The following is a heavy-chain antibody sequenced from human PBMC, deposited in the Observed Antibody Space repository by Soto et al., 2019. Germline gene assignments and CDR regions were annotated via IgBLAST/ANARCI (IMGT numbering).Heavy chain of an antibody. CDR2: ISAYNGNT. Sequence: ASVKVSCKASGYTFTSYGISWVRQAPGQGLEWMGWISAYNGNTNYAQKLQGRVTMTTDTSTSTAYMELRSLRSDDTAVYYCGRVPVVVVAATLFDYWGQGTLVTVSS. J-gene: IGHJ4*02. CDR3: GRVPVVVVAATLFDY. V-gene: IGHV1-18*01. D-gene: IGHD2-15*01. CDR1: GYTFTSYG.